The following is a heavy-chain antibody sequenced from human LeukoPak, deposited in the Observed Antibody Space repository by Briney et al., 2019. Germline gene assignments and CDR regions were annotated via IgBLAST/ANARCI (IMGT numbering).Heavy chain of an antibody. Sequence: ASVKVSCKASGYTFTGYYMHWVRQAPGQGLEWMGWINPNSGGTNYAQKFQGRVTMTRDTSISTAYMELSRLKSDDTAVYYCARGVGLSLAYCGGDCRTHFDYWGQGTLVTVSS. CDR3: ARGVGLSLAYCGGDCRTHFDY. V-gene: IGHV1-2*02. CDR2: INPNSGGT. CDR1: GYTFTGYY. D-gene: IGHD2-21*02. J-gene: IGHJ4*02.